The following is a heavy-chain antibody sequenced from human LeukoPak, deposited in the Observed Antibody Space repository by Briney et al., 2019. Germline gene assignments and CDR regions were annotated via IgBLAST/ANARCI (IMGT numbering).Heavy chain of an antibody. CDR2: IYSGGST. Sequence: GGSLRLSCAASGFTVSSNYMSWVRQAPGKGLEWVSVIYSGGSTYYADSVKGRFTISRDNSKNTLYLQMNSLRAEDTAVYYCARDPEGGSYYGGFDYWGQGTLVTVSS. J-gene: IGHJ4*02. CDR1: GFTVSSNY. D-gene: IGHD1-26*01. CDR3: ARDPEGGSYYGGFDY. V-gene: IGHV3-53*01.